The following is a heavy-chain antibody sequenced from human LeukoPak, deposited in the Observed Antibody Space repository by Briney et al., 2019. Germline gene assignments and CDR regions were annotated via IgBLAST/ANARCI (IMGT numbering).Heavy chain of an antibody. CDR3: ARGRYCSSTSCYTSFDY. V-gene: IGHV4-34*01. J-gene: IGHJ4*02. CDR1: GGSFSGYY. CDR2: INHSGST. D-gene: IGHD2-2*02. Sequence: SETLSLTCAVYGGSFSGYYWSWIRQSPGKGLEWIGEINHSGSTNYNPSLKSRVTISVDTSKNQFSLKLSSVTAADTAVYYCARGRYCSSTSCYTSFDYWGQGTLVTVSS.